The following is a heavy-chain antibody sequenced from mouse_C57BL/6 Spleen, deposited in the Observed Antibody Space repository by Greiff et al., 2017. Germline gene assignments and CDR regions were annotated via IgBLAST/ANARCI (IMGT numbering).Heavy chain of an antibody. Sequence: QVQLQQPGAELVKPGASVKLSCKASGYTFTSYWMQWVKQRPGQGLEWIGEIDPSDSYTNYTQKFKGKATLTVDTSSSTAYMQLSSLTSEDSAVYYCARGGGYYAMDYWGQGTSVTVSS. CDR1: GYTFTSYW. CDR3: ARGGGYYAMDY. CDR2: IDPSDSYT. J-gene: IGHJ4*01. V-gene: IGHV1-50*01.